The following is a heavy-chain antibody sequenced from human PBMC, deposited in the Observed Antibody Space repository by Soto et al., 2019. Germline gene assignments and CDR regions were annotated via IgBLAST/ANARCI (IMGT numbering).Heavy chain of an antibody. J-gene: IGHJ6*02. D-gene: IGHD6-13*01. V-gene: IGHV1-18*01. Sequence: ASVKVSCKASGYTFTSYGISWVRQAPGQGLEWMGWISAYSGNTNYAQKLQGRVTMTTDTSTSTAYMELRSLRSDDTAVYYCARDVSSSSWYKSHYYGMDVWGQGTTVTVSS. CDR2: ISAYSGNT. CDR3: ARDVSSSSWYKSHYYGMDV. CDR1: GYTFTSYG.